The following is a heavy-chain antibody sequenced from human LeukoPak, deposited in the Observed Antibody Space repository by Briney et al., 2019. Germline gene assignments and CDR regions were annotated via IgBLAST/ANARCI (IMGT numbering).Heavy chain of an antibody. CDR2: ISSSGSTI. CDR1: GFTFSDYY. Sequence: PGGSLRLSCAASGFTFSDYYMSWIRQAPGKGLEWVSYISSSGSTIYYADSVKGRFTISRDNSKNTLYLQMNSLRAEDTAVYYCARDYDSSGYYGSLDYWGQGTLVTVSS. CDR3: ARDYDSSGYYGSLDY. J-gene: IGHJ4*02. D-gene: IGHD3-22*01. V-gene: IGHV3-11*04.